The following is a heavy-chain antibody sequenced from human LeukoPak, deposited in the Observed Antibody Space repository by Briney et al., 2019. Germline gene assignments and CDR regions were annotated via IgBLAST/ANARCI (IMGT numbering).Heavy chain of an antibody. D-gene: IGHD7-27*01. Sequence: GGSLRLSCAASGFTFSNAWMNWVRQAPGKGLEWVGRIKSKTDGGTTDYAAPLKGRFTISRDDSKHTLYLQVYSLKTEDTAVYYCTTGNWGSCSYWGEGTLVTVS. J-gene: IGHJ4*02. CDR3: TTGNWGSCSY. CDR2: IKSKTDGGTT. V-gene: IGHV3-15*01. CDR1: GFTFSNAW.